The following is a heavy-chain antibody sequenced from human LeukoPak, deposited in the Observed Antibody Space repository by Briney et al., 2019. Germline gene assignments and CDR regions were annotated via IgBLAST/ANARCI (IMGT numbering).Heavy chain of an antibody. J-gene: IGHJ4*02. CDR2: ISPSGDIT. CDR1: GFIFSSHG. Sequence: GGTLRLSCAASGFIFSSHGMNWVRQAPGKGLEWVSGISPSGDITYYADSVKGRFTISRDNSKSTLSLQMNSLRAEDTAIYYCATYRQVLLPFESWGQGTLVTVSS. D-gene: IGHD2-8*02. CDR3: ATYRQVLLPFES. V-gene: IGHV3-23*01.